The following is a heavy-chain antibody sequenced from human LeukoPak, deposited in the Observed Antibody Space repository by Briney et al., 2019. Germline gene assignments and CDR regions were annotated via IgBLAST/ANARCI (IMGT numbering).Heavy chain of an antibody. Sequence: PGGSLRLSCAASGFTVSNNFMRWVRQAPGKGLEWVSLIYSGGETRYADSVKGRFTISRDNSKNTLYLQMNSLRAEDTAVYYCAKEYYYDSSGFFLTSHWGQGTLVTVSS. V-gene: IGHV3-53*01. D-gene: IGHD3-22*01. CDR1: GFTVSNNF. J-gene: IGHJ4*02. CDR3: AKEYYYDSSGFFLTSH. CDR2: IYSGGET.